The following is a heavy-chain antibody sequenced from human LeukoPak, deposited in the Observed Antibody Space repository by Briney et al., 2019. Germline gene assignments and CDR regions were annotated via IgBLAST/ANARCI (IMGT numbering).Heavy chain of an antibody. Sequence: SETLSLTCTVSGGSISSYYWSWIRQPPGKGLEWIGYIYYSGSTNYNPSLKSRVTISVDTSKNQFSLKLSSVTAADTAVYYCAGVAQLRSVGAFDIWGQGTMVTVSS. CDR3: AGVAQLRSVGAFDI. V-gene: IGHV4-59*01. D-gene: IGHD1-1*01. CDR1: GGSISSYY. J-gene: IGHJ3*02. CDR2: IYYSGST.